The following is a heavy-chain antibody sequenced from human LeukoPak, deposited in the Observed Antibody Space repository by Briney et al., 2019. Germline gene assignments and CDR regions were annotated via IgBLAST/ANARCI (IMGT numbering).Heavy chain of an antibody. CDR3: ARDRRETMITFGGVMTAGWFDP. CDR1: GFTVSSNY. D-gene: IGHD3-16*01. Sequence: GGSLRLSCAASGFTVSSNYMSWVRQAPGKGLEWVSVIYSGGSTYYANCVKGRFTISRDNSKNTLYLQMNILRAEDTAVYYCARDRRETMITFGGVMTAGWFDPWGQGTLVTVSS. CDR2: IYSGGST. J-gene: IGHJ5*02. V-gene: IGHV3-53*01.